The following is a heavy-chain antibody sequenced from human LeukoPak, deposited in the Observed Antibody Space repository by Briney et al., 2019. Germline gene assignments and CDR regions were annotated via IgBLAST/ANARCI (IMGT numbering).Heavy chain of an antibody. CDR1: GFTFGTYA. D-gene: IGHD3-22*01. CDR2: IRSKAYGGTT. V-gene: IGHV3-49*04. J-gene: IGHJ4*02. Sequence: GGSLRLSCTASGFTFGTYAMSWVRQAPGKGLEWVGFIRSKAYGGTTEYAASVKGRFTISRDDSKSIAYLQMNSLKTEDTAVYYCTRDYDSGAYYYYFDYWGQGTLVTVST. CDR3: TRDYDSGAYYYYFDY.